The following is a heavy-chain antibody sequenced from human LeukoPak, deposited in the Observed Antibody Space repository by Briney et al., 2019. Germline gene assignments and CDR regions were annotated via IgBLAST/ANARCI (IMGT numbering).Heavy chain of an antibody. CDR2: IIPIFGTA. CDR3: ASSYYDSSGYWYESGAFDI. J-gene: IGHJ3*02. V-gene: IGHV1-69*13. CDR1: GGIFSSYA. D-gene: IGHD3-22*01. Sequence: ASVKVSCKASGGIFSSYAISWVRQAPGQGLEWMGGIIPIFGTANYAQKFQGRVTITADESTSTAYMELSSLRSEDTAVYYCASSYYDSSGYWYESGAFDIWGQGTMVTVSS.